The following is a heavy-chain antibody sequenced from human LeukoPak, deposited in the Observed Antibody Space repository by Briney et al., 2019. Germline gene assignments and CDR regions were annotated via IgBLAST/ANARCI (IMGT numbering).Heavy chain of an antibody. Sequence: GGSLRLSCAASGFIFSNYNMNWVRQAPGKGLEWVSSITSGSTYKNYADSVKGRFTVSRDNAKNSLYLQMDSLRAEDTAVYSCAREGTDGYNYNWYFDLWGRGTLVTVSS. CDR3: AREGTDGYNYNWYFDL. CDR2: ITSGSTYK. D-gene: IGHD5-24*01. CDR1: GFIFSNYN. J-gene: IGHJ2*01. V-gene: IGHV3-21*01.